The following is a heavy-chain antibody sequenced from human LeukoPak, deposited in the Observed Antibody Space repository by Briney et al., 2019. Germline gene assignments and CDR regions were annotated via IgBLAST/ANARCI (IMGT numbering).Heavy chain of an antibody. CDR3: ARAPYYYGSGSPFQH. CDR2: IYYSGST. CDR1: GGSISSGDYY. D-gene: IGHD3-10*01. J-gene: IGHJ1*01. Sequence: SQNLSLTCTVSGGSISSGDYYWSWIRQPPGKGLEWIGYIYYSGSTYYNPSLKSRVTISVDTSKNQFSLKLSSVTAADTAVYYCARAPYYYGSGSPFQHWGQGTLVTVSS. V-gene: IGHV4-30-4*01.